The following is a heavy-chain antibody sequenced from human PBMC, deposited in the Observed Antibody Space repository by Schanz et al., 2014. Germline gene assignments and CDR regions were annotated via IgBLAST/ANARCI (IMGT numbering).Heavy chain of an antibody. CDR2: ISYDAGLK. J-gene: IGHJ4*02. D-gene: IGHD2-8*01. CDR1: GFTFSSYA. Sequence: QVQLVESGGGLVKPGRSLRLSCAASGFTFSSYAVDWIRQAPGQGLEWVSFISYDAGLKSYLDTVKGRFTISRDKSKSTAHMQMNSLRAEDTAVYFCAKDPARATVMVDEYDNWGQGTMVTVSS. V-gene: IGHV3-30-3*01. CDR3: AKDPARATVMVDEYDN.